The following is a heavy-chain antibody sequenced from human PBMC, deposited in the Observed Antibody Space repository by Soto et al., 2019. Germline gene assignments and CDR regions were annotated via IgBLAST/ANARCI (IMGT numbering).Heavy chain of an antibody. Sequence: QLQLVQSGAEVKKTGSSVTVSCKALGNTFTYRYLHWVRQAPGQALEWMGWITPFSGDVHYAQKFQERVNITRDRSINTAYMQMSSLRPEDTAMYFCASGGAGSGPFTWELPDHWGQGTLVTVSS. CDR3: ASGGAGSGPFTWELPDH. CDR2: ITPFSGDV. CDR1: GNTFTYRY. V-gene: IGHV1-45*02. J-gene: IGHJ4*02. D-gene: IGHD1-26*01.